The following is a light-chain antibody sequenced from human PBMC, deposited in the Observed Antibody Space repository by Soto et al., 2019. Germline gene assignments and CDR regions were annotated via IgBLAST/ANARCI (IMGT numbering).Light chain of an antibody. CDR1: SSDVGSFNF. J-gene: IGLJ2*01. V-gene: IGLV2-23*02. CDR2: EVT. CDR3: CSYAGTGTPVR. Sequence: QSALTQPASVSGSPGQSITISCTGTSSDVGSFNFVSWYQQHPGKAPKLMIYEVTERPSGVSNRFSGSKSGDTASLTISGLQVEDEADYYCCSYAGTGTPVRFGGGTKVTVL.